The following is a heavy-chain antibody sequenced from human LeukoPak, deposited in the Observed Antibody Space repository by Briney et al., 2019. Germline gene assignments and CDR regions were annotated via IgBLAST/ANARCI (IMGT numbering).Heavy chain of an antibody. Sequence: PGRSLRLSCAASGFTFSSYAMHWVRQAPGKGLEWVAVISYDGSNENYADSVKGRFTISRDNSKNTLYVQMNSLRTEDTAVYYCARSGDTNRNWFDPWGQGTLVTVSS. J-gene: IGHJ5*02. CDR2: ISYDGSNE. D-gene: IGHD1-14*01. CDR1: GFTFSSYA. V-gene: IGHV3-30-3*01. CDR3: ARSGDTNRNWFDP.